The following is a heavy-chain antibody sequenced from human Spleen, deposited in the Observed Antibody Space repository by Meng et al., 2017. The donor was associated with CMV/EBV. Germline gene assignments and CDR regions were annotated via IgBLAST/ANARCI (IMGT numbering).Heavy chain of an antibody. D-gene: IGHD2-8*01. CDR1: GDSLSGYY. J-gene: IGHJ4*02. CDR2: INDSRST. CDR3: ARDCTNDVCFFNY. V-gene: IGHV4-34*01. Sequence: VLGDSLSGYYRSWIRQPPGKGLEWIGEINDSRSTNYNPSLKGRVTILIDTAKNQFSLRLSSVTAADTAVYYCARDCTNDVCFFNYWGQGSLVTVSS.